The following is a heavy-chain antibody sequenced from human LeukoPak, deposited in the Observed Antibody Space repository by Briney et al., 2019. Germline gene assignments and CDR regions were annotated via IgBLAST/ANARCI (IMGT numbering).Heavy chain of an antibody. Sequence: GASVKVSCKASGGTFSSYAISWVRQAPGQGLEWMGGIIPIFGTANYAQKFQGRVTITADKPTSTAYMELSSLRSEDTAVYYCARDGHQRYYYYYMDVWGKGTTVTVSS. J-gene: IGHJ6*03. CDR1: GGTFSSYA. CDR3: ARDGHQRYYYYYMDV. CDR2: IIPIFGTA. V-gene: IGHV1-69*06.